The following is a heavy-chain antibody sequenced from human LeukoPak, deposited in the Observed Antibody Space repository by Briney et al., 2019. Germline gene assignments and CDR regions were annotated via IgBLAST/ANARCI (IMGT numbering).Heavy chain of an antibody. J-gene: IGHJ4*02. V-gene: IGHV1-46*01. CDR2: INPSGGST. D-gene: IGHD2-15*01. CDR1: GYTFTNYF. Sequence: ASVKVSCKASGYTFTNYFMHWVRQAPGQGLEWMGIINPSGGSTSYAQKFQGRVTMTRDTSTSTVYMELSSLRSEDTAVYYCARDRWDCSGGSCNSFDYWGQGTLVTVSS. CDR3: ARDRWDCSGGSCNSFDY.